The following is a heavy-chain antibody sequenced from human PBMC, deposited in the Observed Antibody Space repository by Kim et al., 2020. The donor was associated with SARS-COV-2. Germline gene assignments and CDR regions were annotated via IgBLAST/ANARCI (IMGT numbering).Heavy chain of an antibody. CDR2: ISGSGGAA. J-gene: IGHJ4*02. V-gene: IGHV3-23*01. D-gene: IGHD1-26*01. Sequence: GGSLRLSCSASGFTFSDYAMSWVRQAPGKGLEWVSIISGSGGAAYYADSVKGRFTISRDNSKNSLFLQMTSLRAEDTAIYYCVKDDFTVGGRLDFWGQG. CDR1: GFTFSDYA. CDR3: VKDDFTVGGRLDF.